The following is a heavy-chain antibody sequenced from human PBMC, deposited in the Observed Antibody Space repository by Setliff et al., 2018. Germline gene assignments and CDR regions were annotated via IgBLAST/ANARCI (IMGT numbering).Heavy chain of an antibody. D-gene: IGHD2-21*01. CDR2: ISSSSSTI. CDR3: ARGGDYCGGECYIPPPDSY. J-gene: IGHJ4*02. V-gene: IGHV3-48*01. CDR1: GFTFSSYS. Sequence: GGSLRLSCAASGFTFSSYSMNWVRQAPGKGLEWVSYISSSSSTIYYADSVQGRFTISRDNSKNTLYLQMNSLRPEDTAVYYCARGGDYCGGECYIPPPDSYWGQGTLVTVSS.